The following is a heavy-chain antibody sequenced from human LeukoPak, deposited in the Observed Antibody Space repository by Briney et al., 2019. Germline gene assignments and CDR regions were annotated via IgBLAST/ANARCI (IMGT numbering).Heavy chain of an antibody. V-gene: IGHV5-51*01. CDR2: IYPGDSDT. CDR3: ARTGKTSRAYFDY. D-gene: IGHD1-14*01. J-gene: IGHJ4*02. CDR1: GYSFSSYW. Sequence: GESLKISCKGSGYSFSSYWIGWVRQMPGKGLEWMGIIYPGDSDTRYSPSFQGQVTISADKSISTAYLQWSSLKASDTAMYYCARTGKTSRAYFDYWGQGTLVTVSS.